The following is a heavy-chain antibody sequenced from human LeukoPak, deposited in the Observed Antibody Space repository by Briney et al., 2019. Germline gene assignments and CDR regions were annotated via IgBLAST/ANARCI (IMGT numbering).Heavy chain of an antibody. J-gene: IGHJ5*02. D-gene: IGHD3-3*01. Sequence: SETLSLTCRVSGGSIASSGFYWGWIRQPPGKGLEWIGGIYYPESTHYNPSLKSRVTISVDTSKNQFSLKLSSVTAADTVVYYCARDQARPYYDFWSANSGGWFDPWGQGTLVTASS. CDR3: ARDQARPYYDFWSANSGGWFDP. CDR1: GGSIASSGFY. V-gene: IGHV4-39*07. CDR2: IYYPEST.